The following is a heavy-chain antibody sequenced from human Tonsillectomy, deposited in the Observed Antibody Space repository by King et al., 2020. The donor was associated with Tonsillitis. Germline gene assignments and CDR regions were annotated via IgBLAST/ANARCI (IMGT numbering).Heavy chain of an antibody. V-gene: IGHV3-11*01. J-gene: IGHJ6*02. Sequence: VQLVESGGGLVKPGASLRLSCAASGFTFTDYYMSWIRQAPGKGLEWVAHIGSITTVTYYADSLKGRFTLSRDNAKNSVSLQMNSLRDEDTAVYFCARHHRLYGMDVWGQGTTVTVSS. CDR3: ARHHRLYGMDV. CDR1: GFTFTDYY. CDR2: IGSITTVT.